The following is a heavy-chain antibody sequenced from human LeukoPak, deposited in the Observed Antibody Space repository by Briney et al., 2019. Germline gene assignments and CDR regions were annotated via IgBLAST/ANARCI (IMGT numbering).Heavy chain of an antibody. D-gene: IGHD6-13*01. CDR2: IIPILGIA. CDR1: GGTFSSYA. V-gene: IGHV1-69*04. CDR3: ARGHERIAAAATTSFDY. J-gene: IGHJ4*02. Sequence: SVKVSCKASGGTFSSYAISWVRQAPGQGLEWMGRIIPILGIANYARKFQGRVTITADKSTSTAYMELSSLRSEDTAVYYCARGHERIAAAATTSFDYWGQGTLVTVSS.